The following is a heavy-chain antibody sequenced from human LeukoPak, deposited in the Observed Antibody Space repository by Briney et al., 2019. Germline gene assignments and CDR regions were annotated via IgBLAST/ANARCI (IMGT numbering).Heavy chain of an antibody. CDR1: GYTFTCYY. CDR3: ARVMAARQDNWFDP. J-gene: IGHJ5*02. CDR2: INPNSGGT. V-gene: IGHV1-2*02. Sequence: ASXXVSCKASGYTFTCYYMHWVRQAPGQGLEWMGWINPNSGGTNYAQKFQGRVTITRDTSISTAYMELSRLRSDDTAVYYCARVMAARQDNWFDPWGQGTLVTVSS. D-gene: IGHD6-6*01.